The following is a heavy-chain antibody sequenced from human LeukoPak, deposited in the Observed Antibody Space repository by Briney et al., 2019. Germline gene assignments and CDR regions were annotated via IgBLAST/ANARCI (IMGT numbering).Heavy chain of an antibody. J-gene: IGHJ4*02. CDR1: GGSFSGYY. CDR3: ARITYCGGDCYPGYFDY. Sequence: SETLSLTCAVYGGSFSGYYWSWIRQPPGKGLEWIGEIKHSGSTNYNPSLKSRVTISVDTSKNQFSLNLSSVTAADTAVYYCARITYCGGDCYPGYFDYWGQGTLVTVSS. V-gene: IGHV4-34*01. CDR2: IKHSGST. D-gene: IGHD2-21*02.